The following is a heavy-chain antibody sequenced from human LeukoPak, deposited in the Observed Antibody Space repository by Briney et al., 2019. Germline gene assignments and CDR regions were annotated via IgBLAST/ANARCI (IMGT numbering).Heavy chain of an antibody. J-gene: IGHJ5*02. V-gene: IGHV4-61*02. CDR1: GGSISSGSYY. CDR3: ASHSSGWGWFDP. D-gene: IGHD6-19*01. Sequence: SETLSLTCTVSGGSISSGSYYWSWIRQPAGRGLEWIGRIYTSGSTNYNPSLKSRVTISVDTSKNQFSLKLSSVTAADTAVYYCASHSSGWGWFDPWGQGTLVTVSS. CDR2: IYTSGST.